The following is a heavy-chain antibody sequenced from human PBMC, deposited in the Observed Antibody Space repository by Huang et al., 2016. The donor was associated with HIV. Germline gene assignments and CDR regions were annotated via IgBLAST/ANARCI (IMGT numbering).Heavy chain of an antibody. CDR2: IYYSGNS. CDR1: GSSISSSYY. V-gene: IGHV4-39*01. Sequence: QLQLQESGPGLVKPSETLSLTCTVSGSSISSSYYWGWIRQPPGKGLEWIGNIYYSGNSSYNPSLKSRVTISVDTSKNHISLKVDSVTAADTAVYYCARPLTGTTALGYWGQGTLVTVSS. D-gene: IGHD1-20*01. J-gene: IGHJ4*02. CDR3: ARPLTGTTALGY.